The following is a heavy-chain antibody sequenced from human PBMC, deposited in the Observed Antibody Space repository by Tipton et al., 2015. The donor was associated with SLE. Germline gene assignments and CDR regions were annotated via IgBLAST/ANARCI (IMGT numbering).Heavy chain of an antibody. Sequence: SLRLSCAASGFTVSSNYMSWVRQAPGKGLEWVSVIYSGGSTYYADSVKGRFTISRDNPKNTLYLQMNSLRAEDTAVYYCARAPYSGSYYQHWGQGTLVTVSS. V-gene: IGHV3-66*02. CDR1: GFTVSSNY. CDR2: IYSGGST. J-gene: IGHJ1*01. CDR3: ARAPYSGSYYQH. D-gene: IGHD1-26*01.